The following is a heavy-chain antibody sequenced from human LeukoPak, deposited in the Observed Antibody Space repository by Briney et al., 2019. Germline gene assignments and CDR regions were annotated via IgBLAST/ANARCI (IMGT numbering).Heavy chain of an antibody. CDR2: ISSSSSYI. CDR3: ARGRGRSGYYLKSIAQEGFDY. D-gene: IGHD3-22*01. Sequence: PGGSLRLSCAASGFTFSSYSMNWVRQAPGKGLEWVSSISSSSSYIYYADSVKGRFTISRDNAKNSLYLQMNSLRAEDTAVYYCARGRGRSGYYLKSIAQEGFDYWGQGTLVTVSS. CDR1: GFTFSSYS. J-gene: IGHJ4*02. V-gene: IGHV3-21*01.